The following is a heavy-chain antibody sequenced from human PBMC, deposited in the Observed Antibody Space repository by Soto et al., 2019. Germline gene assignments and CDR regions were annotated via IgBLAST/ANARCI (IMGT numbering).Heavy chain of an antibody. D-gene: IGHD3-22*01. CDR1: GGSISSSNW. CDR3: ARGRTYYYDSSGYYWDY. CDR2: IYHSGST. Sequence: QVQLQESGPGLVKPSGTLSLTCAVSGGSISSSNWWSWVRQPPGKGLEWIGEIYHSGSTNYNPSLKSRVTISEDKSKNQFSLKLSSVTAADTPVYYCARGRTYYYDSSGYYWDYWGQGTLVTVSS. V-gene: IGHV4-4*02. J-gene: IGHJ4*02.